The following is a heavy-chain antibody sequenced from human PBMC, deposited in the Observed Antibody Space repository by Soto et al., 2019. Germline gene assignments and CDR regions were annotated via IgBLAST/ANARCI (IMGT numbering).Heavy chain of an antibody. D-gene: IGHD5-12*01. CDR2: IYYSGST. CDR1: GGSLTSEGYY. V-gene: IGHV4-31*03. J-gene: IGHJ6*02. CDR3: ARDRLIVATKTYYYYYGMDV. Sequence: SETLSLTCTVSGGSLTSEGYYWSWIRQLPGKGLEWIGYIYYSGSTYYNPSLKSRVTISVDTSKNQFSLKLSSVTAADTAVYYCARDRLIVATKTYYYYYGMDVWGQGTTVTVSS.